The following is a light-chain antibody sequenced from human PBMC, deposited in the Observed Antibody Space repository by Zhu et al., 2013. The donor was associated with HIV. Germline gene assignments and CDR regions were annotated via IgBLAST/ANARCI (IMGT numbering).Light chain of an antibody. CDR1: QSVTSNY. Sequence: EIVLTQSPGTLSLSPGDRAILSCRASQSVTSNYLAWYQQKPGQAPRVVIYGASSRATGIPDRFSGSGSGTDFTLSITRLEPEDFAVYYCQQYGSSPQYTFGQGTKLEIK. V-gene: IGKV3-20*01. CDR3: QQYGSSPQYT. CDR2: GAS. J-gene: IGKJ2*01.